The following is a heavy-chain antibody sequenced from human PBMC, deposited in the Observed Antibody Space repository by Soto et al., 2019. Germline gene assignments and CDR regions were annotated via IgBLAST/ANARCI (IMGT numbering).Heavy chain of an antibody. Sequence: PGGSLRLSCAASGFTFCSYSMNWVRQAPGKGLEWVSYISSSSSTIYYAASVKGRFTISRDDSKSIAYLQMNSLKTEDTAVYYCIRGAGYCSSTSCYAVEYFQHWGQGTLVTVSS. J-gene: IGHJ1*01. D-gene: IGHD2-2*01. CDR1: GFTFCSYS. V-gene: IGHV3-48*01. CDR2: ISSSSSTI. CDR3: IRGAGYCSSTSCYAVEYFQH.